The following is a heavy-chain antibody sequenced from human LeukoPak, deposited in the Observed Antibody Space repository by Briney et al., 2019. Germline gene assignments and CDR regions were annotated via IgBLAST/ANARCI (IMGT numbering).Heavy chain of an antibody. J-gene: IGHJ4*02. V-gene: IGHV4-34*01. D-gene: IGHD2-2*01. CDR1: GGSFSGYY. CDR3: ARGRRYCSSTSCYLFDY. CDR2: INHSGST. Sequence: PSETLSLTCAVYGGSFSGYYWSWIRQRPGKGLEWIGEINHSGSTNYNPSLKSRVTISVDTSKNQFSLKLSSVTAADTAVYYCARGRRYCSSTSCYLFDYWGQGTLVTVSS.